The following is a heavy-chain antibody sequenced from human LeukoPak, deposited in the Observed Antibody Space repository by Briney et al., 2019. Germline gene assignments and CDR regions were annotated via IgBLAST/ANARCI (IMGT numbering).Heavy chain of an antibody. Sequence: GASVKVSCKASGYTFTSYDINWVRQATGQGLEWMGWMNPNSGNTGYAQKFQGRVTITRNTSISTACMELSSLRSEDTAVYYCARSYSGSYWFDYWGQGTLVTVSS. CDR1: GYTFTSYD. CDR3: ARSYSGSYWFDY. V-gene: IGHV1-8*03. CDR2: MNPNSGNT. J-gene: IGHJ4*02. D-gene: IGHD1-26*01.